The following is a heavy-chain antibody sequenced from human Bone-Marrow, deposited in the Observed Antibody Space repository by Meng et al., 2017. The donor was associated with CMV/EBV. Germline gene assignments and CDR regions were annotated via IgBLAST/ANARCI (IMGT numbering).Heavy chain of an antibody. CDR1: GYTLTELS. CDR2: FDPEDGET. Sequence: ASVKVSCKASGYTLTELSMHWVRQAPGKGLEWMGGFDPEDGETIYAQKFQGRVTMTEDTSTDTAYMELSSLRSEDTAVYYCATERYCSSTSCVGWFDPWGQGTLVTVSS. V-gene: IGHV1-24*01. D-gene: IGHD2-2*01. CDR3: ATERYCSSTSCVGWFDP. J-gene: IGHJ5*02.